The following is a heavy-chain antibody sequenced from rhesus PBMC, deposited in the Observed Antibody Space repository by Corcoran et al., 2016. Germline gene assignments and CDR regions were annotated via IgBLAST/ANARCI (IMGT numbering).Heavy chain of an antibody. J-gene: IGHJ6*01. V-gene: IGHV4-76*01. CDR1: GGSISSGYD. D-gene: IGHD6-31*01. CDR2: IYGSRGST. CDR3: ARRERLGYGLDS. Sequence: QVQLQESGPGVVKPSETLSLTCAVSGGSISSGYDWSWTRPRPGKGMEWIGYIYGSRGSTNDHPYLKNRVTISRDASKNQSSLKRSSVTAADTAVYYCARRERLGYGLDSWGQGVVVTVSS.